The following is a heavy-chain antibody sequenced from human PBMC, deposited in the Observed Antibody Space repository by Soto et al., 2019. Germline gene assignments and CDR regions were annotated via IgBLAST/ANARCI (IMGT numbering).Heavy chain of an antibody. CDR3: AILETGGYSAYATAKNFDY. D-gene: IGHD5-12*01. CDR2: IYYSGNT. V-gene: IGHV4-31*03. Sequence: VQLQESGPGLVKPSQTLSLTCTVSGGSISSGAYYWSWIRQHPGKGLEWIGYIYYSGNTYYNPSLKSRVTISVDTSKNQFSLKLSSVTAADTAVYYCAILETGGYSAYATAKNFDYWGQGTLVTVSS. CDR1: GGSISSGAYY. J-gene: IGHJ4*02.